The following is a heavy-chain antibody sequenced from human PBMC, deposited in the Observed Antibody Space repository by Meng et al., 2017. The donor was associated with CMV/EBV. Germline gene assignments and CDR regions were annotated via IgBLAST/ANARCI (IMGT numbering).Heavy chain of an antibody. J-gene: IGHJ6*02. CDR3: ARDYCSSTSCGNYYYYGMDV. Sequence: GESLKISCAAPGFTFSSYSMNWVRQAPGKGLEWVSSISSSSSYIYYADSVKGRFTISRDNAKNSLYLQMNSLRAEDTAVYYCARDYCSSTSCGNYYYYGMDVWGQGTTVTVSS. CDR2: ISSSSSYI. V-gene: IGHV3-21*01. CDR1: GFTFSSYS. D-gene: IGHD2-2*01.